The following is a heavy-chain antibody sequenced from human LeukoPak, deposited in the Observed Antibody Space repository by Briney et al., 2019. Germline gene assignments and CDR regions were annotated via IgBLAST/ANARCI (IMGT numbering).Heavy chain of an antibody. CDR2: IYYSGST. CDR1: GGSISSSSYY. Sequence: SETLSLTCTVSGGSISSSSYYWGWIRQPPGKGLEWIGSIYYSGSTYYNPSLKSRVAISVDTSKNQFSLKLSSVTAADTAVYYCAREYGGYNWFDPWGQGTLVTVSS. CDR3: AREYGGYNWFDP. D-gene: IGHD4-23*01. V-gene: IGHV4-39*07. J-gene: IGHJ5*02.